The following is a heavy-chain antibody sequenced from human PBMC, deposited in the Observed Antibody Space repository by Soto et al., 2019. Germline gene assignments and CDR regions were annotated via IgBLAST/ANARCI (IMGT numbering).Heavy chain of an antibody. CDR2: IFYSGST. V-gene: IGHV4-39*01. CDR3: SRMAQRRASRGLRVAD. CDR1: GGSISSSSYY. D-gene: IGHD6-25*01. J-gene: IGHJ4*01. Sequence: QLQLQESGPGLVKPSETLSVTCTVSGGSISSSSYYWGLIRQPPGKGLEWIGSIFYSGSTYYNPSLKSRVRIVVDRSKKQLSLKVSSVTDADTAVYYGSRMAQRRASRGLRVADWCQGTLVTVSS.